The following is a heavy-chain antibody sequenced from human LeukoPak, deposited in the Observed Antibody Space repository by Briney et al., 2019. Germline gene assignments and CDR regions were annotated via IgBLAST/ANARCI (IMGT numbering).Heavy chain of an antibody. CDR3: VRDATYYYYAMDV. V-gene: IGHV3-21*01. CDR2: ISGISSYL. CDR1: GFTFSSYT. Sequence: GGSLRLSCAASGFTFSSYTMNWVRQAPGKGLEWVSSISGISSYLYYADPVEGRFTISRDNAKNSVYLQMNSLSAEDTAVYYCVRDATYYYYAMDVWGQGTTVTVSS. J-gene: IGHJ6*02.